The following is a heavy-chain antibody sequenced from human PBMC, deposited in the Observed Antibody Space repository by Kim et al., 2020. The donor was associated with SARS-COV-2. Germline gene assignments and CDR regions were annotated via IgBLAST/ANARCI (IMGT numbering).Heavy chain of an antibody. Sequence: GGSLRLSCAASGFTFSNYALNWVRQAPGKGLEWVSGISSSGHNTYYADSVKGRFTVSRDNSKNTLDLQMISLKAEDTALYYCAKGPASGYSTYFFDFWG. CDR3: AKGPASGYSTYFFDF. CDR2: ISSSGHNT. D-gene: IGHD3-3*01. CDR1: GFTFSNYA. V-gene: IGHV3-23*01. J-gene: IGHJ4*01.